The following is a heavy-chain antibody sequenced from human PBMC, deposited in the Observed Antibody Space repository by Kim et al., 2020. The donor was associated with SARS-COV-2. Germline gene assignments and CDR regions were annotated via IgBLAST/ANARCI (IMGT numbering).Heavy chain of an antibody. CDR3: ARGGETVGTFFDY. CDR2: IYRTGST. D-gene: IGHD3-10*01. V-gene: IGHV4-31*03. CDR1: GDSISSGGHF. Sequence: SETLSLTCTVSGDSISSGGHFWSWIRQHPGKGLEWIGYIYRTGSTFYSPSLKRRMSISLDTSKNQFSLNLTSVTAADTAVYYCARGGETVGTFFDYWGQGTLVTVS. J-gene: IGHJ4*02.